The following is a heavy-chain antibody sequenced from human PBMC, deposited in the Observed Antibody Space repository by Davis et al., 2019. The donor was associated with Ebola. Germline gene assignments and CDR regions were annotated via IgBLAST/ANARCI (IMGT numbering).Heavy chain of an antibody. CDR1: GFTFSSYS. CDR3: ARGPGVVVVAATGDY. V-gene: IGHV3-21*01. Sequence: GESLKISCAASGFTFSSYSMNWVRQAPGKGLEWVSSISSSSSYIYYADSVKGRFTISRDNAKNSLYLQMNSLRAEDTAVYYCARGPGVVVVAATGDYWGQGTLVTVSS. J-gene: IGHJ4*02. D-gene: IGHD2-15*01. CDR2: ISSSSSYI.